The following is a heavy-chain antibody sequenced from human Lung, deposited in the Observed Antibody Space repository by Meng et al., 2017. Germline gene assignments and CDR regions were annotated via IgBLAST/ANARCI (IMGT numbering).Heavy chain of an antibody. CDR2: IYYRGST. J-gene: IGHJ4*02. CDR3: VISSHN. D-gene: IGHD3-3*02. Sequence: QVQLQESGPGRVKPSETLSLTCTISGGSITSTSSYWGWVRQPPGKGLEWIGSIYYRGSTNYNPSLKSRISMSVDMSKNQFSLKVNSVTAADTAIYYCVISSHNWGQGTLVTVSS. V-gene: IGHV4-39*07. CDR1: GGSITSTSSY.